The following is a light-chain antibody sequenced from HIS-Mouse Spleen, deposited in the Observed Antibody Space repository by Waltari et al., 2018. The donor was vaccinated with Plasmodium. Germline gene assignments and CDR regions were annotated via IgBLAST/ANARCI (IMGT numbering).Light chain of an antibody. CDR2: DAS. CDR3: QQRSNWPRVLT. V-gene: IGKV3-11*01. CDR1: QSVSSY. J-gene: IGKJ4*01. Sequence: EIVLTQSPATLSLSPGESATLSCRASQSVSSYLAWYQQKPGQAPRLLIYDASNRATGIPARFSGSGSGTDFTLTISSLEPEDFAVYYCQQRSNWPRVLTFGGGTKVEIK.